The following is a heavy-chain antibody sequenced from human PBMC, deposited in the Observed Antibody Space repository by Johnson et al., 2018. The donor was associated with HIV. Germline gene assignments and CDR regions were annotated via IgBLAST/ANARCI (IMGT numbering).Heavy chain of an antibody. J-gene: IGHJ3*02. CDR3: ARDRYYGLAWGWAFDI. D-gene: IGHD3-16*01. Sequence: QVQLVESGGGLVQPDRSLRLSASAFTFSSYAMHWVRQAPGKGLEWVAVISYDGTHKYYADSVKGRFTISRDNSKNKLYLQTNSLRAEDTAVFYCARDRYYGLAWGWAFDIWGQGTMVIVSS. CDR1: AFTFSSYA. CDR2: ISYDGTHK. V-gene: IGHV3-30*04.